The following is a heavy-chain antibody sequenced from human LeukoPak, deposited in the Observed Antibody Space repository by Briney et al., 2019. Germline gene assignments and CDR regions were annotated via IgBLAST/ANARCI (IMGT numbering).Heavy chain of an antibody. D-gene: IGHD3-3*01. J-gene: IGHJ6*03. CDR2: IYTGGHS. Sequence: GGSLKLSCAASGLTVSNNYMSWVRQAPGKGLEWVSAIYTGGHSVYADSVKGRFIISKDNSNNTLYLQMNSLRAADTAIYYCARSGFWDGYSYYYMDVWGKGTTVTVSS. V-gene: IGHV3-53*01. CDR3: ARSGFWDGYSYYYMDV. CDR1: GLTVSNNY.